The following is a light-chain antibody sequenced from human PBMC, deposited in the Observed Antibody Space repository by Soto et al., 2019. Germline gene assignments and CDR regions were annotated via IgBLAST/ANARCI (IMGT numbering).Light chain of an antibody. J-gene: IGLJ1*01. CDR3: CSFAGASTYV. CDR2: EVN. CDR1: SSDVGLYNI. V-gene: IGLV2-23*02. Sequence: QSALTQPASVSGSPGQSITISCTGTSSDVGLYNIVSWYQQHPGKAPKLLIYEVNKRPSGVSTRFSGAKSGNTASLTISGLQAEDEADYHCCSFAGASTYVFGGGTKVTV.